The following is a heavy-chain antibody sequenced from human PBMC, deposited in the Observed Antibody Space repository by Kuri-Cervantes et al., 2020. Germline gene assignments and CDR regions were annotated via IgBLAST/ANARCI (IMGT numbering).Heavy chain of an antibody. CDR1: GGSISSYY. J-gene: IGHJ4*02. Sequence: GSLRLSCTVSGGSISSYYWSWIRQPAGKGLEWIGRIYTSGSTNYNPSLKSRVTMSVDTSKNQFSLKLSSVTAADTAVYYCARVGSSGWYAGYWGQGTLVTVSS. CDR2: IYTSGST. V-gene: IGHV4-4*07. D-gene: IGHD6-19*01. CDR3: ARVGSSGWYAGY.